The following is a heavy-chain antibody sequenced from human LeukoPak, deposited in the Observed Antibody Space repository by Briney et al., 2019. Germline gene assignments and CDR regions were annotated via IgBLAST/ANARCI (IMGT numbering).Heavy chain of an antibody. CDR2: INPNSGGT. CDR1: GYTFTGYY. V-gene: IGHV1-2*02. D-gene: IGHD5-18*01. J-gene: IGHJ4*02. CDR3: ARDSSYGKVTNFGY. Sequence: ASVKVSCKASGYTFTGYYMHWVRQAPGQGLEWMGWINPNSGGTNYAQKFQGRVTMTRDTSISTAYMELSRLRSDDTAVYYCARDSSYGKVTNFGYWGQGTLVTVSS.